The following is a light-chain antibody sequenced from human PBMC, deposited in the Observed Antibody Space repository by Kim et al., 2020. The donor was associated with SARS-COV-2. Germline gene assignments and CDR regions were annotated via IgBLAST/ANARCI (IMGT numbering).Light chain of an antibody. CDR2: AAS. Sequence: DIQLTQSPSFLSVSVGDRVTITCRASQGITSYLAWYQQKPGKAPKLLIYAASTLQSGVPSRFSGSGYGTEFTLTISSLQPEDFATYYCQQINSYPITCGQGTRLEIK. CDR1: QGITSY. V-gene: IGKV1-9*01. CDR3: QQINSYPIT. J-gene: IGKJ5*01.